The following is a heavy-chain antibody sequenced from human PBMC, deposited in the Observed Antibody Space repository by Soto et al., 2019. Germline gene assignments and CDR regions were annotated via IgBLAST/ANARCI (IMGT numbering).Heavy chain of an antibody. Sequence: GGSLRLSCAASGFTFSDYYMSWIRQAPGKGLEWGAYISSTSSIIYDADSVKGRFTISRDNAKNSLFLQMNSLRAEDTAVYYCARDLGYYESSGYFDYWGQGTLVTVSS. V-gene: IGHV3-11*01. CDR3: ARDLGYYESSGYFDY. CDR1: GFTFSDYY. CDR2: ISSTSSII. D-gene: IGHD3-22*01. J-gene: IGHJ4*02.